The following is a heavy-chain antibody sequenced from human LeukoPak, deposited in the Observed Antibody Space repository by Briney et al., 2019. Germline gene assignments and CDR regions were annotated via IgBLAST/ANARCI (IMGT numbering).Heavy chain of an antibody. V-gene: IGHV4-34*01. CDR1: GASFNVYY. J-gene: IGHJ5*02. D-gene: IGHD6-13*01. CDR3: ARVTGSSWYYYWFDP. CDR2: INHSGST. Sequence: QPSETLSLTCAVYGASFNVYYWTWIRQPPGKGLEWIGEINHSGSTNYNPSLKSRVTISVDTSKNQFSLKLSSVTAADTAVYYCARVTGSSWYYYWFDPWGQGTLVTVSS.